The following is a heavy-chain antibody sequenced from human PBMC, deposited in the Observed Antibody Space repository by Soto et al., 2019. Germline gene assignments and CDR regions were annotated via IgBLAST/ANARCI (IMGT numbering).Heavy chain of an antibody. CDR1: GGTFSSYT. J-gene: IGHJ4*02. CDR3: ASEGHSSSLDY. D-gene: IGHD6-13*01. V-gene: IGHV1-69*02. Sequence: QVQLVQSGAEVKKPGSSVKVSCKASGGTFSSYTISWVRQAPGQGLEWMGRIIPILGIANYAQKFQGRVTITADKSTSTAYMELSSLRSEDTAVYYCASEGHSSSLDYWGQGTLVTVSS. CDR2: IIPILGIA.